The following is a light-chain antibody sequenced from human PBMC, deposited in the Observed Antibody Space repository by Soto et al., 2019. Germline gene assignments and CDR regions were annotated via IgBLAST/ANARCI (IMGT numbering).Light chain of an antibody. CDR1: QGIGST. CDR3: QHYANWPLT. V-gene: IGKV3-15*01. CDR2: DTS. J-gene: IGKJ4*01. Sequence: IGMTHAPATLSVFPGEVASRSCRASQGIGSTLAWYQQKPGQTPRLLIYDTSIRATGVPARFRGSASGTEFTLTITSLQSEDFAVYYCQHYANWPLTFGGGTKV.